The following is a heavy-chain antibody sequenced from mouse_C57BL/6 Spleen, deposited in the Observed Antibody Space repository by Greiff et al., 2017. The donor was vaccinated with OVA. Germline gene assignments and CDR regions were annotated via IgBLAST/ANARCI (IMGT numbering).Heavy chain of an antibody. Sequence: VKLMESGAELVKPGASVKISCKASGYAFSSSWLNWVKQRPGKGLEWIGQLYPGDGDTNSNGKFKGKATLTADKSYSTAYMPLSSLTSEDSAVYFWASGYSNYDAMDYWGQGTSVTVS. CDR2: LYPGDGDT. CDR3: ASGYSNYDAMDY. D-gene: IGHD2-5*01. J-gene: IGHJ4*01. CDR1: GYAFSSSW. V-gene: IGHV1-80*01.